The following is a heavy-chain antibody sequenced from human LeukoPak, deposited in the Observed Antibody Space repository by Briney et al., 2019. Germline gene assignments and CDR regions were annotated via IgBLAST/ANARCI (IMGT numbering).Heavy chain of an antibody. J-gene: IGHJ5*02. D-gene: IGHD2-15*01. CDR2: IRSKAYGGTP. Sequence: GSLRLSCAASGFTFSSYAMSWVRQAPGKGLEWVARIRSKAYGGTPEYAAPVQGRFTISRDDSRATLYLQMNSLKTEDTAVYYCTTDLGGYFTGGSCYTGLYNCFDPWGQGTLVTVSS. V-gene: IGHV3-15*01. CDR3: TTDLGGYFTGGSCYTGLYNCFDP. CDR1: GFTFSSYA.